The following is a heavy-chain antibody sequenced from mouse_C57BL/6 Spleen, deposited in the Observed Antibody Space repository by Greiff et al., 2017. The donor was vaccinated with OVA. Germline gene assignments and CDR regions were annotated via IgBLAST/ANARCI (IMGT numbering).Heavy chain of an antibody. Sequence: VQLVESGPGLVAPSQSLSITCTVSGFSLTSYGVSWVRQPPGKGLEWLGGIWGDGSTNYHSALISRLSISKDNSKGQVFLKLNRLQTNDTAADYCAKQNDPYYFDYWGQGTTLTVSS. CDR3: AKQNDPYYFDY. CDR1: GFSLTSYG. J-gene: IGHJ2*01. V-gene: IGHV2-3*01. CDR2: IWGDGST.